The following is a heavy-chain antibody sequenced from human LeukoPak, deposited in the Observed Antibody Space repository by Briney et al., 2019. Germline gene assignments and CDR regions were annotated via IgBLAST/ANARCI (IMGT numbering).Heavy chain of an antibody. Sequence: SETLSLTCAVYGGSFSGYYWSWIRQPPGKGLEWIGEINHSGSTNYNPSLKSRVTISVDTSKNQFSLKLSSVTAADTAVYYCARATGGTMVRGLRWYFDLCGRGTLVTVSS. D-gene: IGHD3-10*01. CDR1: GGSFSGYY. J-gene: IGHJ2*01. V-gene: IGHV4-34*01. CDR2: INHSGST. CDR3: ARATGGTMVRGLRWYFDL.